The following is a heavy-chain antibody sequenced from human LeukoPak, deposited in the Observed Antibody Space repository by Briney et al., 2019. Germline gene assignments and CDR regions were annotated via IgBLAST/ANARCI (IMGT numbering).Heavy chain of an antibody. CDR1: GFTFGNYA. D-gene: IGHD3-22*01. CDR3: ARAYDSSGYWPEYFHH. Sequence: GGSLRLSCAASGFTFGNYAVHWVRQAPEKGLEWVPGISGSGDTTYYADSVKGRVTISRDNSKYTQYLQMNSLTVEDTAVYYCARAYDSSGYWPEYFHHWGQGTLVTVSS. CDR2: ISGSGDTT. J-gene: IGHJ1*01. V-gene: IGHV3-23*01.